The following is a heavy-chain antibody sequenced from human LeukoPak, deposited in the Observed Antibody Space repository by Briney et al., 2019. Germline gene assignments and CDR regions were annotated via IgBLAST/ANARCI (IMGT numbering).Heavy chain of an antibody. CDR2: VHLDGRT. CDR1: GGSISSTNW. Sequence: SETLSLTCGVSGGSISSTNWWTWIRQPPGKGLEWIGEVHLDGRTNFNPSLKSRLTMSVDLSENHVSLKLTSVTAADTAVYYCAREGGFYRPLDYSGQGTLVTVSS. J-gene: IGHJ4*02. D-gene: IGHD6-25*01. CDR3: AREGGFYRPLDY. V-gene: IGHV4-4*02.